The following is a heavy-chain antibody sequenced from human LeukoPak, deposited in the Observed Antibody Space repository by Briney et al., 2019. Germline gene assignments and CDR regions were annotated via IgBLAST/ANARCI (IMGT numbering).Heavy chain of an antibody. CDR2: IRYGGSNK. V-gene: IGHV3-30*02. CDR3: AELGITMIGGV. Sequence: GGSLRLSCAASGFTFSSYGMHWVRQAPGKGLEWVAFIRYGGSNKYYADSVKGRFTISRDNAKNSLYLQMNSLRAEDTAVYYCAELGITMIGGVWGKGTTVTISS. J-gene: IGHJ6*04. D-gene: IGHD3-10*02. CDR1: GFTFSSYG.